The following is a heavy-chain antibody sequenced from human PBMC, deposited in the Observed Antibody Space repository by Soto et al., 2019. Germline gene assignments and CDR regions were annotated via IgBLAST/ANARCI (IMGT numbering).Heavy chain of an antibody. D-gene: IGHD5-18*01. J-gene: IGHJ4*02. CDR2: ISDDGSNK. V-gene: IGHV3-30-3*01. Sequence: QVQLVESGGGVVQPGRSLRLSCAASGFTFSHYAIHWVRQAPGKGLEWVASISDDGSNKYYADSVKGRFLVSRDDSKNLVDLQMNGLAAEDTDMYYCARDLGDTAMATVFDHWGQGVLVIVSS. CDR1: GFTFSHYA. CDR3: ARDLGDTAMATVFDH.